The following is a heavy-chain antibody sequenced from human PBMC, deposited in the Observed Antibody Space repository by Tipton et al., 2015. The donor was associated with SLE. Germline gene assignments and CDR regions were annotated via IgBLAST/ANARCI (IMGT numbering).Heavy chain of an antibody. CDR3: ARQGGHYYMDV. CDR1: GGSISSGDYY. V-gene: IGHV4-30-2*01. D-gene: IGHD3-16*01. CDR2: IYHSGST. Sequence: TLSLTCTVSGGSISSGDYYWSWIRQPPGKGLEWIGYIYHSGSTYYNPSLKSRVTISVVRSKNQFSLKLSSVTAADTAVYYCARQGGHYYMDVWGKGTTVTVSS. J-gene: IGHJ6*03.